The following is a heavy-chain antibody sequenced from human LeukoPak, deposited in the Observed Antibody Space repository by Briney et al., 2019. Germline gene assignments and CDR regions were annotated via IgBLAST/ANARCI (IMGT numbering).Heavy chain of an antibody. CDR1: GFTFSSYE. D-gene: IGHD3-9*01. CDR2: ISSSGSTI. Sequence: GGSLRLSCAASGFTFSSYEMNWVRQAPGKGLEWVSYISSSGSTIYYADSVKGRFTISRDNAKNSLYLQMNSLRAEDTAVYYCARDTAEVFSGGAYYYYMDVWGKGTTVTVSS. J-gene: IGHJ6*03. V-gene: IGHV3-48*03. CDR3: ARDTAEVFSGGAYYYYMDV.